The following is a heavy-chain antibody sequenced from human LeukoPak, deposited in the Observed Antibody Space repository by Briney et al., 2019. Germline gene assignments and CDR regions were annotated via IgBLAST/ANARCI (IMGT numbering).Heavy chain of an antibody. CDR2: INHSGST. V-gene: IGHV4-34*01. J-gene: IGHJ3*02. D-gene: IGHD6-19*01. Sequence: PSETLSLTCAVYGGSFSGYYWSWIRQPPGKGLEWIGEINHSGSTDYNPSLKSRVTISVDTSKNQFSLKLSSVTAADTAVYYCARYRRRQWLVHDAFDIWGQGTMVTVSS. CDR1: GGSFSGYY. CDR3: ARYRRRQWLVHDAFDI.